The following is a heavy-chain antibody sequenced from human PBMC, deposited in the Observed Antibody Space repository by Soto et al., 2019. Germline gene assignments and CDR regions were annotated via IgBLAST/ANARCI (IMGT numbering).Heavy chain of an antibody. CDR3: ARYLTRSPGYFDY. V-gene: IGHV4-30-4*01. CDR2: IYYSGST. D-gene: IGHD3-10*01. Sequence: SETLSLTCTVSGGSISSGDYYWSWIRQPPGKGLEWIGYIYYSGSTYYNPSLKSRVTISVDTSKNQFSLKLSSVTAADTAVYYCARYLTRSPGYFDYWGQGTLVTVSS. J-gene: IGHJ4*02. CDR1: GGSISSGDYY.